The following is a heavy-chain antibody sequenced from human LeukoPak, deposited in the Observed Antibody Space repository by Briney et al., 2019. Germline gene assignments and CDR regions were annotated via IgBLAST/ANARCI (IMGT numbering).Heavy chain of an antibody. CDR2: MYNNGST. CDR3: ATGGFGPFEA. CDR1: GGSITYYA. J-gene: IGHJ5*02. Sequence: PSETLSLTCTVSGGSITYYAWNWIRQPPGKGLEWIGYMYNNGSTNSNPSLKSRVTLSVDTSKNQFSLKLTSVTAADTAVYYCATGGFGPFEAWGQGMLVTVSS. V-gene: IGHV4-59*12. D-gene: IGHD3-10*01.